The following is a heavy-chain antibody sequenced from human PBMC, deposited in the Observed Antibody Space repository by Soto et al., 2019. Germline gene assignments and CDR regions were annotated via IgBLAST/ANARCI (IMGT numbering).Heavy chain of an antibody. Sequence: ASVKVSCKASGYTFTSYAMHWVRQAPGQRLEWMGWINAGNGNTKYSQKFQGRVTITRDTSASTAYMELSSLRSEDTAVYYCARDLDSSSSIYYYYGMDVWGQGTTVTVSS. CDR3: ARDLDSSSSIYYYYGMDV. V-gene: IGHV1-3*01. CDR2: INAGNGNT. J-gene: IGHJ6*02. CDR1: GYTFTSYA. D-gene: IGHD6-6*01.